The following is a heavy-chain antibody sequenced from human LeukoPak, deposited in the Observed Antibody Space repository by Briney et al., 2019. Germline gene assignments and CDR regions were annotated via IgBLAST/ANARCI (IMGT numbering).Heavy chain of an antibody. D-gene: IGHD2-2*01. CDR2: IYYSGST. J-gene: IGHJ5*02. V-gene: IGHV4-59*01. CDR3: ARGAAIWGWLDP. CDR1: GGSISSYY. Sequence: SETLSLTCTVSGGSISSYYWSWIRQPPGKGLEWIGYIYYSGSTNYNPSLKSRVTISVDTSKNQFSLKLSSVTAADTAVYYCARGAAIWGWLDPWGQGTLVTVSS.